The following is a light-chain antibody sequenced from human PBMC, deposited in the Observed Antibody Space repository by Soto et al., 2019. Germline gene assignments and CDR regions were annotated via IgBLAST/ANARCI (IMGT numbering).Light chain of an antibody. Sequence: DIVMTQSPLSLPVTPGEPAAISCRSSQSLLYSNGYNYLDWYLQKPGQSPQLLIYLGSNRASGVPDRFSGSGSGTDFTLNIIRVEAEDVGVYYCMQALQTPRTFGQGTKLEIK. CDR3: MQALQTPRT. CDR1: QSLLYSNGYNY. J-gene: IGKJ2*01. CDR2: LGS. V-gene: IGKV2-28*01.